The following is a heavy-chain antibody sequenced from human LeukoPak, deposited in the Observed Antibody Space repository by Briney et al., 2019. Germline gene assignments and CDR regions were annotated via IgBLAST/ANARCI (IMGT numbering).Heavy chain of an antibody. V-gene: IGHV4-59*01. CDR3: ARYYDSSGYYFDY. CDR1: GGSISSYY. Sequence: SETLSLTCTVSGGSISSYYWSWIRQPPGKGLEWIGYIYYSGSANYNPSLKSRVTISVDTSKNQFSLKLSSVTAADTAVYYCARYYDSSGYYFDYWGQGTLVTVSS. CDR2: IYYSGSA. J-gene: IGHJ4*02. D-gene: IGHD3-22*01.